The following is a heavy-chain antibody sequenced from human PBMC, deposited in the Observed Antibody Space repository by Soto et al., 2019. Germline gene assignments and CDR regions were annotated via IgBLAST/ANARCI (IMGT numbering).Heavy chain of an antibody. Sequence: QVQLVQSGAEVKKPGSSVKVSCKASGGTLSNYGISWVRQAPGQGLEWMGGIIPVFGTANYAQKFQGRVTITADESTSTVYMDVTSLRSEETAVYYCARGDATKIVVTTYYGMDVLGQGTTVTVSS. CDR3: ARGDATKIVVTTYYGMDV. V-gene: IGHV1-69*12. CDR1: GGTLSNYG. CDR2: IIPVFGTA. J-gene: IGHJ6*01. D-gene: IGHD4-17*01.